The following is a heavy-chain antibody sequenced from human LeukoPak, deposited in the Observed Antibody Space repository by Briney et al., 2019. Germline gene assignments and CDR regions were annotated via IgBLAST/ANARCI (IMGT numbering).Heavy chain of an antibody. CDR3: ARGGSCFMRIAAAGCGSAFDI. CDR1: GFTFSSYA. V-gene: IGHV3-64*01. D-gene: IGHD6-13*01. J-gene: IGHJ3*02. Sequence: GGSLRLSCAASGFTFSSYAMHWVRQAPGKGLEYVSAISSNGGSTYYANSVKGRFTISRDNSKNTLYLQMGSLRAEDMAVYYCARGGSCFMRIAAAGCGSAFDIWGQGTMVTVSS. CDR2: ISSNGGST.